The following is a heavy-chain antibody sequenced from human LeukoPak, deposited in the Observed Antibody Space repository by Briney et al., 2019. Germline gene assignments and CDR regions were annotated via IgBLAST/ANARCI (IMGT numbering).Heavy chain of an antibody. CDR3: AREGSPDCSSTSCYGDFDY. D-gene: IGHD2-2*01. CDR1: GFTFSNYL. Sequence: GGSLRLSCVGSGFTFSNYLMNWVRQAPGKGLEWVSFISSTGGTIYYADAVKGRFTVSRDNAKNSLLLQMNSLRAEDTALYYCAREGSPDCSSTSCYGDFDYWGQGTLVTVSS. J-gene: IGHJ4*02. CDR2: ISSTGGTI. V-gene: IGHV3-48*01.